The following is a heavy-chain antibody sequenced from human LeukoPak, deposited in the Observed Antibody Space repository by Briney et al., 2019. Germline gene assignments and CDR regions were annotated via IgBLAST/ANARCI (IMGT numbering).Heavy chain of an antibody. J-gene: IGHJ6*04. CDR2: ICYSGST. CDR1: GGSISSGDYY. CDR3: ARGPFYGDYYYYYGMDV. V-gene: IGHV4-30-4*01. Sequence: SQTLSLTCTVSGGSISSGDYYWSWIRQPPGKGLEWIGYICYSGSTYYNPSLKSRVTISVDTSKNQFSLKLSSVTAADTAVYYCARGPFYGDYYYYYGMDVWGKGTTVTVSS. D-gene: IGHD4-17*01.